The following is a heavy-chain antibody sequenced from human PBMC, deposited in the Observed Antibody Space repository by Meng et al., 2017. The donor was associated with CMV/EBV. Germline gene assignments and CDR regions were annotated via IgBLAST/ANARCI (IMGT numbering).Heavy chain of an antibody. CDR2: ISSSGSTI. J-gene: IGHJ6*02. Sequence: GGSLRLSCAASGFTFSSYEMNWVRQAPGKGLEWVSYISSSGSTIYYADSVKGRFTISRDNAKNTLYLQMNSLRAEDTAVYYCARAEGEYQLQPYYYGMDVWGQGTTVTVSS. D-gene: IGHD2-2*01. CDR3: ARAEGEYQLQPYYYGMDV. CDR1: GFTFSSYE. V-gene: IGHV3-48*03.